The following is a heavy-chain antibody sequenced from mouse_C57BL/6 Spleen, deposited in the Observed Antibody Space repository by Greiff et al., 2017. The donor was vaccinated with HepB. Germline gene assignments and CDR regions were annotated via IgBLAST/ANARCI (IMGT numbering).Heavy chain of an antibody. D-gene: IGHD1-1*01. J-gene: IGHJ1*03. CDR2: SRNKANDYTT. Sequence: VQLKESGGGLVQSGRSLRLSCATSGFTFSDFYMEWVRQAPGKGLEWIAASRNKANDYTTEYSASVKGRFIVSRDTSQSILYLQMNALRAEDTAIYYCARDHYYYGRYFDVWGTGTTVTVSS. CDR3: ARDHYYYGRYFDV. CDR1: GFTFSDFY. V-gene: IGHV7-1*01.